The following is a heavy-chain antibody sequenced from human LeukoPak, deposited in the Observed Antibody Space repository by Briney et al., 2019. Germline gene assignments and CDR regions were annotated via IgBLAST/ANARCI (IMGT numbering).Heavy chain of an antibody. Sequence: ASVKVSCKASGYTFTSYDINWVRQATGQGLEWMGWMNPNSGNTGYEQKFQGRGTMTRNTSISTAYMELSSLRSEDTAVYYCARAYYYDSSGYYYYDYWGQGTLVTVSS. V-gene: IGHV1-8*01. D-gene: IGHD3-22*01. CDR1: GYTFTSYD. J-gene: IGHJ4*02. CDR3: ARAYYYDSSGYYYYDY. CDR2: MNPNSGNT.